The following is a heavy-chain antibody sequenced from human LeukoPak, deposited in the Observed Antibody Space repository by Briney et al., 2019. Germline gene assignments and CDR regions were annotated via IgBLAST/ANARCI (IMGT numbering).Heavy chain of an antibody. D-gene: IGHD4-23*01. CDR3: ARGAYYGGGGNWYFDL. J-gene: IGHJ2*01. CDR1: GFTFNSYT. Sequence: GGSLRLSCAASGFTFNSYTLHWVRQAPGKGLEWVALISYNGSNKYYADSVKGRFTISRDNSKNTLYLQMNSLTSEGTAVYYCARGAYYGGGGNWYFDLWGRGTLVTVSS. V-gene: IGHV3-30-3*01. CDR2: ISYNGSNK.